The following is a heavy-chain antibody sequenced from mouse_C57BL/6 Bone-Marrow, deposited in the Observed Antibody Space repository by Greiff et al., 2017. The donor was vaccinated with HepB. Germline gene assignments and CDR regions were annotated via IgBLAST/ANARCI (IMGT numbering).Heavy chain of an antibody. V-gene: IGHV1-26*01. CDR1: GYTFTDYY. Sequence: EVQLQQSGPELVKPGASVKISCKASGYTFTDYYMNWVKQSHGKSLEWIGDINPNNGGTSYNQKFKGKATLTVDKSSSTAYMELRSLTSEDSAVYYCARGEDYYDYDGRPWFAYWGQGTLVTVSA. J-gene: IGHJ3*01. CDR3: ARGEDYYDYDGRPWFAY. CDR2: INPNNGGT. D-gene: IGHD2-4*01.